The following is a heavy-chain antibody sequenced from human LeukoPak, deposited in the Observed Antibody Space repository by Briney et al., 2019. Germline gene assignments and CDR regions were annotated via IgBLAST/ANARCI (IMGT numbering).Heavy chain of an antibody. CDR1: GYTFTAYY. J-gene: IGHJ4*02. V-gene: IGHV1-2*02. D-gene: IGHD2-15*01. CDR2: IADSGAT. Sequence: ASVKVSCKASGYTFTAYYMHWVRQAPGQGLEWMGWIADSGATNYVQKFQGRVTMTRDTSISIAYMELSRLRSDDTAVYYCVRDGVVAPEEFDYWGQGTLVTVSS. CDR3: VRDGVVAPEEFDY.